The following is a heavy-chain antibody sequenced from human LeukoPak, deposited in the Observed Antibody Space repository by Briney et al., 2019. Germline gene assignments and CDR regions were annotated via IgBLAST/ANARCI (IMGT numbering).Heavy chain of an antibody. Sequence: GGSLRLSCAASGFTFSSYAMNWVRQAPGKGLEWVSAMSGSRGTTYYADSVKGRFTISRDNSQNTLYLQMNNLRAEDTAVYYCAKSLRFEDYTNLPFDFWGQGTLVTVSS. D-gene: IGHD3-10*01. J-gene: IGHJ4*02. CDR1: GFTFSSYA. CDR3: AKSLRFEDYTNLPFDF. V-gene: IGHV3-23*01. CDR2: MSGSRGTT.